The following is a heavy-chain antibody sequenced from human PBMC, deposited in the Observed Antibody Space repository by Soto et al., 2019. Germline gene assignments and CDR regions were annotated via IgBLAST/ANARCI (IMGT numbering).Heavy chain of an antibody. CDR3: ARVQGIGSSWDPTYNWFDP. Sequence: QVQLVQSGAEVKKPGSSVKVSCKASGGTFSSSAISWVRQAPGQGLEWMGGIIPIFGTANYAQKFQGRVKLTADESTSTAYMELSSLRSEDTAVYYCARVQGIGSSWDPTYNWFDPWGQGTLVTVSS. J-gene: IGHJ5*02. CDR1: GGTFSSSA. D-gene: IGHD6-13*01. V-gene: IGHV1-69*01. CDR2: IIPIFGTA.